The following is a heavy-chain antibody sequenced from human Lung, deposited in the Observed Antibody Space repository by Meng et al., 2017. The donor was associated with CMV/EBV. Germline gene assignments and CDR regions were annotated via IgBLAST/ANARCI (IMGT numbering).Heavy chain of an antibody. CDR1: GYTFTTYY. J-gene: IGHJ5*02. CDR2: INPSGGDT. Sequence: SCKASGYTFTTYYLHWVRQAPGQGLEWMGIINPSGGDTSYAQRFQGRITMTRDTSTSTVYMELSSRRSEDTAMYYCARANYFEWFDPWGQGTLVTVSS. CDR3: ARANYFEWFDP. V-gene: IGHV1-46*01. D-gene: IGHD2/OR15-2a*01.